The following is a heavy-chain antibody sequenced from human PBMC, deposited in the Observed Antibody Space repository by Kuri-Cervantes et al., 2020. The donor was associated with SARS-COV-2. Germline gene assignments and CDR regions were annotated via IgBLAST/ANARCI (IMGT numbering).Heavy chain of an antibody. CDR1: GESFSGYY. J-gene: IGHJ4*02. Sequence: GSLRLSCAFYGESFSGYYWSWIRQPPGKGLEWIGEINHSGSTNYNPSLKSRVTISVDTSKNQFSLKLSSVTAADTAIYYCARGGRRRPYYFNYWGQGTLVTVSS. CDR3: ARGGRRRPYYFNY. V-gene: IGHV4-34*01. CDR2: INHSGST. D-gene: IGHD1-26*01.